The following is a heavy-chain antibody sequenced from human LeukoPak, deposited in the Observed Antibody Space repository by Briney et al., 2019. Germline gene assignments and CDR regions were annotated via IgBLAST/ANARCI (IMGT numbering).Heavy chain of an antibody. CDR1: GGSVSSGSYY. V-gene: IGHV4-61*01. CDR2: MYYSGST. CDR3: ARVVAGRRFDP. Sequence: SETLSLTCTVSGGSVSSGSYYWSWIRQPPGKGLEWIGYMYYSGSTSYNPSLRSRVTISVDTSKNQFSLKLSSMTAAETAVYYCARVVAGRRFDPWGQGTLVTVSS. J-gene: IGHJ5*02. D-gene: IGHD6-19*01.